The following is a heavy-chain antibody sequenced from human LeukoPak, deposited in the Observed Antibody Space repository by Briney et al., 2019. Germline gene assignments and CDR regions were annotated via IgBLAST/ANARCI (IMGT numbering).Heavy chain of an antibody. CDR2: VKRKIDSETT. V-gene: IGHV3-15*01. CDR3: STDSAAY. CDR1: GFTFSNAW. Sequence: PGGSLRLSCAASGFTFSNAWMTWVRQAPGKGLEWVGRVKRKIDSETTDYAADVKGRFAISRDDSKNTVYLQTNRLKTEETALYYWSTDSAAYWGQGTQVTVSS. J-gene: IGHJ4*02.